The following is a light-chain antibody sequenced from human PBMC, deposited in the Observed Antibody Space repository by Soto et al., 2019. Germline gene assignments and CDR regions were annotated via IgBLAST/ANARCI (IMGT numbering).Light chain of an antibody. V-gene: IGKV2-28*01. CDR2: LGS. Sequence: DIVMTQSPLSLPVTPGEPASLSCRSSQSLLHSNGYNYLDWYLQKPGQSPQLLIYLGSNRASGVPDRFSGSGSGTDFTLKISRVEAEDVGVYYCMQPLQSWTVGHGNKVDIK. CDR3: MQPLQSWT. CDR1: QSLLHSNGYNY. J-gene: IGKJ1*01.